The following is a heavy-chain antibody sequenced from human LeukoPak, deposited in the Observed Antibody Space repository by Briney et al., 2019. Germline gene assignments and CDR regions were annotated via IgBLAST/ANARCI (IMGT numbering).Heavy chain of an antibody. CDR3: ARSDYEPSVYYSP. D-gene: IGHD3-22*01. V-gene: IGHV5-51*01. CDR1: GSTFTRYW. CDR2: IYPGESDT. Sequence: GAPLQTPSLCPGSTFTRYWIAWARPLPPKGLARMGFIYPGESDTTYTPSFQGQVTISADKSISSAYLQWSSLTASDTAMYYCARSDYEPSVYYSPWGQGTLVTVSS. J-gene: IGHJ5*02.